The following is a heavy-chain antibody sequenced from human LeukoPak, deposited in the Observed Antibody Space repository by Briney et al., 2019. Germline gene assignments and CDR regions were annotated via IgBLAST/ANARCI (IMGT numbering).Heavy chain of an antibody. J-gene: IGHJ4*02. CDR3: ARVKTIDDSSGYYPLFDY. D-gene: IGHD3-22*01. V-gene: IGHV4-61*02. Sequence: PSETLSLTCTVSGGSISSGSYYWSWIRQPAGKGLEWIGRIYTSGSTNYNPSLKSRVTISVDTSKNQFSLQLNSVTPEDTAVYYCARVKTIDDSSGYYPLFDYWGQGTLVTVSS. CDR2: IYTSGST. CDR1: GGSISSGSYY.